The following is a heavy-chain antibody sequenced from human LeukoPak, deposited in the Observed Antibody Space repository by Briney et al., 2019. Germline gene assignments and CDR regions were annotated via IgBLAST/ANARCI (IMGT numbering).Heavy chain of an antibody. J-gene: IGHJ6*03. CDR2: VDHTGST. CDR1: DDFITMYY. V-gene: IGHV4-59*01. Sequence: SETLSLTCSVSDDFITMYYWTWIRQPPGKGLEWIGYVDHTGSTNFNPSLNGRVSISRDTTKNLFSLRLRSVTAADTAVYFCARGRVSSSTWYSTYYYHLYMDVWGKGTTVTVSS. D-gene: IGHD1-1*01. CDR3: ARGRVSSSTWYSTYYYHLYMDV.